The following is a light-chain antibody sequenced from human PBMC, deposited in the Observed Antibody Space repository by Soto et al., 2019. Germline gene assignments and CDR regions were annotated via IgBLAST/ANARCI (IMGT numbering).Light chain of an antibody. Sequence: DIVLTQSPGTLSLSPVERATLSCRASQSVTSSCLAWYQQKPGQAPRLLIHGASSRATGIPDRFSGSGSGTDFTLTISRLQPEDFAVYYCQQYGTSPRTFGQGTKVAIK. V-gene: IGKV3-20*01. J-gene: IGKJ1*01. CDR3: QQYGTSPRT. CDR1: QSVTSSC. CDR2: GAS.